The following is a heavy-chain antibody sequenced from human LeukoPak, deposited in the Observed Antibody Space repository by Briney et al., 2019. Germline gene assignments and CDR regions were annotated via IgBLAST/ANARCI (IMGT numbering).Heavy chain of an antibody. D-gene: IGHD1-1*01. CDR1: GYTFTSYG. CDR3: ARAKTLEPSPSNAFDF. J-gene: IGHJ3*01. Sequence: ASVTVSCKASGYTFTSYGYNWVRQAPGQRLEWMGWISAYNGNTKYAQKFQGRVTMTTVTSTSTAYMELRSLTSDDTAVYYCARAKTLEPSPSNAFDFWGQGTMVTVSS. CDR2: ISAYNGNT. V-gene: IGHV1-18*01.